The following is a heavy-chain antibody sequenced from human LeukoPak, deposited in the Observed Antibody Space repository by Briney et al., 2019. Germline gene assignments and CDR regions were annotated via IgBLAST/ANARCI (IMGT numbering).Heavy chain of an antibody. CDR1: GGSISSSSYY. D-gene: IGHD6-6*01. J-gene: IGHJ4*02. CDR2: IYTSGST. V-gene: IGHV4-61*02. CDR3: ARGSLAARLNLWVDY. Sequence: SETLSLTCTVSGGSISSSSYYWSWIRQPAGKGLEWIGCIYTSGSTNYNPSLKSRVTISVDASKNQFSLKLSSVTAADTAVYYCARGSLAARLNLWVDYWGQGTLVTVSS.